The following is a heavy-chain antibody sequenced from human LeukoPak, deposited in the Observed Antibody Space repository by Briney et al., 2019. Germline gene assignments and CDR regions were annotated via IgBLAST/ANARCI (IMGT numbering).Heavy chain of an antibody. D-gene: IGHD5-18*01. CDR2: INSDGGTT. V-gene: IGHV3-74*01. Sequence: GGSLRLSCAASGFTFSDFWMHWVRQDPGKGLVWVSRINSDGGTTVYADSVKGRFTISRDNAKNTLYLQMNSLRAEDTAVYYCAREGYHFDFWGQGTLVTVSS. CDR3: AREGYHFDF. J-gene: IGHJ4*02. CDR1: GFTFSDFW.